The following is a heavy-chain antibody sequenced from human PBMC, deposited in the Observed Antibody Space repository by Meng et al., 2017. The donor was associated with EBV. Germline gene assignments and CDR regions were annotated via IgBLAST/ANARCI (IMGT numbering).Heavy chain of an antibody. J-gene: IGHJ4*02. Sequence: TLKASGPPLVNPPRTLTMTRPSPGFSPGIRGVGVGWIRQTPGKALEWLALIYWDDDKRYSPSLKSRLTITKDTSKNQVVLTMTNMDPVDAATYYCAHIIAARPFDYWGQGTLVTVSS. CDR1: GFSPGIRGVG. CDR2: IYWDDDK. D-gene: IGHD6-6*01. V-gene: IGHV2-5*02. CDR3: AHIIAARPFDY.